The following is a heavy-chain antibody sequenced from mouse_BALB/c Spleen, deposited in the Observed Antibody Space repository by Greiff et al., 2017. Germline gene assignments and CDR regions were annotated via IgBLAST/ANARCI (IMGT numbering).Heavy chain of an antibody. CDR2: INPYNGAT. J-gene: IGHJ4*01. V-gene: IGHV1-31*01. CDR3: ARRRDYEAMDY. CDR1: GYSFTGYY. Sequence: EVQLQQSGPELVKPGASVKISCKASGYSFTGYYMHWVKQSHVKSLEWIGRINPYNGATSYNQNFKDKASLTVDKSSSTAYMERHSLTSEDSAVYYCARRRDYEAMDYWGQGTSVTVSS.